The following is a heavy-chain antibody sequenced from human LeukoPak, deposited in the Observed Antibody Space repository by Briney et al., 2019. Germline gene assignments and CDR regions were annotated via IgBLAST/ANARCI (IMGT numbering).Heavy chain of an antibody. CDR1: GFTFSSYE. CDR3: ASLPANYDILTSYHDY. D-gene: IGHD3-9*01. CDR2: ISSSGSTI. J-gene: IGHJ4*02. Sequence: PGGSLRLSCAASGFTFSSYEMNWVRQAPGKGLEWVSYISSSGSTIYYADSVKGRFTISRDNAKNSLYLQMNSLRAEDTAVYYCASLPANYDILTSYHDYWGQGTLVTVSS. V-gene: IGHV3-48*03.